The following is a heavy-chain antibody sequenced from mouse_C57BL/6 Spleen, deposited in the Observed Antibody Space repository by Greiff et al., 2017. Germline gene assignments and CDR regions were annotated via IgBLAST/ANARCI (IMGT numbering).Heavy chain of an antibody. V-gene: IGHV5-6*01. CDR2: ISSGGSYT. CDR3: ARLLNYYGSSYYYAMDY. Sequence: EVQVVESGGDLVKPGGSLKLSCAASGFTFSSYGMSWVRQTPDKRLEWVATISSGGSYTYYPDSVKGRFTISRDNAKNTLYLQMSSLKSEDTAMYYCARLLNYYGSSYYYAMDYWGQGTSVTVSS. D-gene: IGHD1-1*01. J-gene: IGHJ4*01. CDR1: GFTFSSYG.